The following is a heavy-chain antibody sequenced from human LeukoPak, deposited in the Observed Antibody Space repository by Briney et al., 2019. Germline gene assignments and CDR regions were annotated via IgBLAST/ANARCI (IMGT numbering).Heavy chain of an antibody. Sequence: GGPLRLSCAASGFTFSSYSMNWVRQAPGKGLEWVSSISSSSSYIYYADSVKGRFTISRDNAKNSLYLQMNSLRAEDTAVYYCARQLAYDGSHPFDYWGQGTLVTVSS. CDR3: ARQLAYDGSHPFDY. D-gene: IGHD1-26*01. CDR1: GFTFSSYS. J-gene: IGHJ4*02. CDR2: ISSSSSYI. V-gene: IGHV3-21*01.